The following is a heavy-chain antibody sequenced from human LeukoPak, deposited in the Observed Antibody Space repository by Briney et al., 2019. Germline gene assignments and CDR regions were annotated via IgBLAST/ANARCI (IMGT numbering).Heavy chain of an antibody. Sequence: AASVKVSFKASGYTFTSYGISWVRQAPGQGLEWMGWISAYNGNTNYAQKLQGRVTMTTDTSTSTAYMELRSLRSDDTAVYYCARYDYDSSGYYTNDAFDIWGQGTMVTVSS. CDR1: GYTFTSYG. CDR3: ARYDYDSSGYYTNDAFDI. CDR2: ISAYNGNT. D-gene: IGHD3-22*01. J-gene: IGHJ3*02. V-gene: IGHV1-18*01.